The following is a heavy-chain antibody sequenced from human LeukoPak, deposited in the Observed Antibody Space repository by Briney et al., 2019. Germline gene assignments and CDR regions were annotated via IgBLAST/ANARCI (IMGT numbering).Heavy chain of an antibody. Sequence: GGSLRLSCAASGFTFSSYTMNWVRQAPGKGLEWVSGITGSGGSTYYGDSVKGRFTISRDNAKNSLYLQMNSLRAEDTAVYYCARDNDSSGYYYYWGQGTLVTVSS. J-gene: IGHJ4*02. CDR2: ITGSGGST. CDR3: ARDNDSSGYYYY. D-gene: IGHD3-22*01. CDR1: GFTFSSYT. V-gene: IGHV3-23*01.